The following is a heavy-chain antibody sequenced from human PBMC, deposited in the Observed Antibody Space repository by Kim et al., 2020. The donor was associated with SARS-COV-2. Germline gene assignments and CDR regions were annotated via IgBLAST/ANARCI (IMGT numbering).Heavy chain of an antibody. Sequence: SETLSLTCTVSGGSISSYYWSWIRQPPGKGLEWIGYIYYSGSTNYNPSLKSRVTISVDTSKNQFSLKLSSVTAADTAVYYCARGYHYYGSGSYFFWFDPWGQGTLVTVSS. J-gene: IGHJ5*02. CDR3: ARGYHYYGSGSYFFWFDP. D-gene: IGHD3-10*01. V-gene: IGHV4-59*08. CDR2: IYYSGST. CDR1: GGSISSYY.